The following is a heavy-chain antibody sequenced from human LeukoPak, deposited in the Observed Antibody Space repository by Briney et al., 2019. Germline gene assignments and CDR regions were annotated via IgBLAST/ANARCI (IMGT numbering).Heavy chain of an antibody. V-gene: IGHV4-34*01. CDR2: INHSGST. D-gene: IGHD2-2*01. CDR3: ARENVHPVPAARWFDP. CDR1: GGSFSGYY. J-gene: IGHJ5*02. Sequence: SETLSLTCAVYGGSFSGYYWSWIRQPPGKGLEWIGEINHSGSTNYNPSLKSRITISVDTSKNQFSLKLSSVTAADTAVYYCARENVHPVPAARWFDPWGQGTLVTVSS.